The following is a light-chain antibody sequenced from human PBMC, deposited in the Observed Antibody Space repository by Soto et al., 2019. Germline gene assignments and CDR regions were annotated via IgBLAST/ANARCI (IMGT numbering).Light chain of an antibody. V-gene: IGKV1-5*01. CDR2: DAS. Sequence: DSQMTQSPSPLSASVGYRATITCRASQSISSWLAWYQQKPGKAPKLLIYDASSLESGVPSRFSGSGSGTEFTLTISSLQPDDFATYYCQQYNSYSPTFGQGTKVDI. J-gene: IGKJ1*01. CDR1: QSISSW. CDR3: QQYNSYSPT.